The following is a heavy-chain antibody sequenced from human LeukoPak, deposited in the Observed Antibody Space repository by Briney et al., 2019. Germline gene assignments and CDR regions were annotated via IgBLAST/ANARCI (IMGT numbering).Heavy chain of an antibody. Sequence: KPSEPLSLTCTVSGGSISSYYWSWIRQPPGKGLEWTGYIYYSGSTNYNPSLKSRVTISVDTSKNQFSLKLSSVTAADTAVYYCAREVGGNFLLDAFDIWGQGTMVTVSS. D-gene: IGHD4-23*01. CDR2: IYYSGST. CDR3: AREVGGNFLLDAFDI. J-gene: IGHJ3*02. V-gene: IGHV4-59*01. CDR1: GGSISSYY.